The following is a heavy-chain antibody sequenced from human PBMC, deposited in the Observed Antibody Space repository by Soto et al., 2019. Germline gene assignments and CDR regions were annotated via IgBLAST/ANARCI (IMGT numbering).Heavy chain of an antibody. CDR1: GGTFSSYA. CDR3: ARVRVRFLEWLGSEG. D-gene: IGHD3-3*01. Sequence: QVQLVQSGAEVKKPGSSVKVSCKASGGTFSSYAISWVRQAPGQGLEWMGGIIPIFGTANYAQKFQGRVTITADESTSTASMELSSLRSEDTAVHYCARVRVRFLEWLGSEGWGQGTLVTVSS. J-gene: IGHJ4*02. V-gene: IGHV1-69*12. CDR2: IIPIFGTA.